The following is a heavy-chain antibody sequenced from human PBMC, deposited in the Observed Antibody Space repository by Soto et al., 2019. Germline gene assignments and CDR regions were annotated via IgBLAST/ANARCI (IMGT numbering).Heavy chain of an antibody. J-gene: IGHJ5*02. V-gene: IGHV3-48*03. CDR3: ARLRAPGFDP. CDR2: ISSSGSTI. D-gene: IGHD3-10*01. CDR1: GFTFSSYE. Sequence: GGSLRLSCAASGFTFSSYEMNWVGQAPGKGLEWVSYISSSGSTIYYADSVKDRFTISRDNAKNSLYLQMNSLRAEDTAVYYCARLRAPGFDPWGKGTLVTVSS.